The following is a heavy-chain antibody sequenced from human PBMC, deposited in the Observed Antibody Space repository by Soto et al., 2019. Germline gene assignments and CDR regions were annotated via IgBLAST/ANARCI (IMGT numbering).Heavy chain of an antibody. V-gene: IGHV1-69*01. CDR2: IIPIYGTA. D-gene: IGHD2-2*01. J-gene: IGHJ6*02. CDR1: GGTFSSYA. Sequence: QVQLVQSAAEVKKPGSSVKVSRKASGGTFSSYAISWVRQAPGQGLEGMGGIIPIYGTANSAQKFHGRVTITADESTSTAYMELSSLRSEDTAVYYCARSQGSSTSLEIYYYYYYGMDVWGQGTTVTVSS. CDR3: ARSQGSSTSLEIYYYYYYGMDV.